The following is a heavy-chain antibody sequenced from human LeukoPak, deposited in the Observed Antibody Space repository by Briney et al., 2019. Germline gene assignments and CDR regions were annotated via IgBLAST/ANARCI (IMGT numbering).Heavy chain of an antibody. CDR3: AKDRFANGPPWELHSGVDY. J-gene: IGHJ4*02. CDR1: EFSFSSCA. CDR2: ISGSGDST. V-gene: IGHV3-23*01. Sequence: GGSLRLSCVASEFSFSSCAMSWVRQAPGKGLEWVSVISGSGDSTYYTDSVKGRFTISRDNSKNTLYLQMNSLRAEDTAVYYCAKDRFANGPPWELHSGVDYWGQGTLVTVSS. D-gene: IGHD1-26*01.